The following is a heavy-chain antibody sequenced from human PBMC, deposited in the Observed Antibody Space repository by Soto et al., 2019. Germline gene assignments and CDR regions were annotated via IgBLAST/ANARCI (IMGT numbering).Heavy chain of an antibody. J-gene: IGHJ6*02. Sequence: GESLKISCKGSGYSFTSYWISWVRQMPGKGLEWMGRIDPSDSYTNYSPSFQGHVTISADKSISTAYLQWSSLKASDTAMYYCAINFRTGYLFRYYYYYGMDVWGQGTTVTVSS. CDR2: IDPSDSYT. CDR3: AINFRTGYLFRYYYYYGMDV. V-gene: IGHV5-10-1*01. CDR1: GYSFTSYW. D-gene: IGHD2-21*01.